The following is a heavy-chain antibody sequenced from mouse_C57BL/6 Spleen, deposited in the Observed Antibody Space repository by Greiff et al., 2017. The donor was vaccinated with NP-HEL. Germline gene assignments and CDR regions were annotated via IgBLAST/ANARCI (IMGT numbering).Heavy chain of an antibody. Sequence: DVQLVESGGGLVQPGGSLKLSCAASGFTFSDYGMAWVRQAPRKGPEWVAFISNLAYSIYYADTVTGRFTFSSENAKNTLYLEMSSLRSEDTAMYYCATLKGYWAMDYWGQGTSVTVSS. CDR2: ISNLAYSI. CDR1: GFTFSDYG. CDR3: ATLKGYWAMDY. V-gene: IGHV5-15*01. D-gene: IGHD4-1*01. J-gene: IGHJ4*01.